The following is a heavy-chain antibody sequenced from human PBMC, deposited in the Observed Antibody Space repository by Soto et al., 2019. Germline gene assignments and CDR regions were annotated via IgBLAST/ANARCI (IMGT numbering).Heavy chain of an antibody. D-gene: IGHD6-19*01. Sequence: QLQLQESGSGLVKPSQTLSLTCAVSGGSISSGGYSWSWIRQPPGKGLEWIGYIYHSGSTSYNPSFKSRVTISVDRSKNQFSLKLSSVPAADTAVYYCARAGGLGAVAADYWGQGTLVTVSS. CDR3: ARAGGLGAVAADY. J-gene: IGHJ4*02. CDR1: GGSISSGGYS. CDR2: IYHSGST. V-gene: IGHV4-30-2*01.